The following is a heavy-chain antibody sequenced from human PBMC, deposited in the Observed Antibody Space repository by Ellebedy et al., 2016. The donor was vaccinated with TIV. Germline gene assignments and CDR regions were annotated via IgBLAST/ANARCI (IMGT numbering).Heavy chain of an antibody. J-gene: IGHJ6*02. Sequence: GGSLRLSCAASGFTFSSYGMHWVRQAPGKGLEWVAVIWYDGSNKYYADSVKGRFTISRDNSKNTLYLQMNSLRAEDTAVYYCVKALLYSSSSIYYYYGMDVWGQGTTVTVSS. CDR1: GFTFSSYG. D-gene: IGHD6-13*01. V-gene: IGHV3-33*06. CDR2: IWYDGSNK. CDR3: VKALLYSSSSIYYYYGMDV.